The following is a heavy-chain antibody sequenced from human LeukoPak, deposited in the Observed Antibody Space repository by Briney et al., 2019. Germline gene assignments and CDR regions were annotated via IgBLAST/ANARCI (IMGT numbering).Heavy chain of an antibody. Sequence: KDGESLKISCQGSGYSFNNYWIGWVRQMPGKGLEWMGIIYPRDSDTRYSPSFQGQITISADKSLNTAYLQWSSLKASDTAMYHCVRQKGGGSDPPHFDYWGQGTLVTVSS. V-gene: IGHV5-51*01. J-gene: IGHJ4*02. CDR3: VRQKGGGSDPPHFDY. CDR2: IYPRDSDT. CDR1: GYSFNNYW. D-gene: IGHD2-15*01.